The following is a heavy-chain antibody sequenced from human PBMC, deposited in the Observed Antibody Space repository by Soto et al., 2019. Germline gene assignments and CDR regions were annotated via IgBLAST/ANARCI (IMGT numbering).Heavy chain of an antibody. Sequence: SVKVSCKASGGTFSSYAISWVRQAPGQGLEWMGGIIPIFGTANYAQKFQGRVTITADESTSTAYMELSSLRSEDTAVYYCARGYNDILTGYYPTTYYYYYYGMDVWGQGTTVTVSS. CDR1: GGTFSSYA. CDR3: ARGYNDILTGYYPTTYYYYYYGMDV. D-gene: IGHD3-9*01. CDR2: IIPIFGTA. V-gene: IGHV1-69*13. J-gene: IGHJ6*02.